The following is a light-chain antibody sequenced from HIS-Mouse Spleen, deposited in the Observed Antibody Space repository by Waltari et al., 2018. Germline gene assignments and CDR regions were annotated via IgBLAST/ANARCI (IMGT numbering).Light chain of an antibody. CDR1: RLLSSY. V-gene: IGLV3-19*01. J-gene: IGLJ3*02. CDR2: GKT. CDR3: NSPDSSGNHMV. Sequence: DLTQDPAVSVALAQTFTTTRQPHRLLSSYANWYQQKPGQAPVLVIYGKTNRPSGIPDRFSGSSSGKTASLTITGAKAEDEADYYCNSPDSSGNHMVFGGGTKLTVL.